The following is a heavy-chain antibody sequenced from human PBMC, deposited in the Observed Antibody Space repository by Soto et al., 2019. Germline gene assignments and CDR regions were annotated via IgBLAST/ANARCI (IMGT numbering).Heavy chain of an antibody. CDR1: GYTFTSYG. J-gene: IGHJ4*02. CDR2: ISAYNGNT. D-gene: IGHD2-15*01. CDR3: ARGCSGGSCYWYYFDS. Sequence: ASVKVSCKASGYTFTSYGISWVRQAPGQGLEWMGWISAYNGNTNYAQKFQGRVTMTADASTSTAYMELSSLRSDDTAVYYCARGCSGGSCYWYYFDSWGQGTLVTVSS. V-gene: IGHV1-18*01.